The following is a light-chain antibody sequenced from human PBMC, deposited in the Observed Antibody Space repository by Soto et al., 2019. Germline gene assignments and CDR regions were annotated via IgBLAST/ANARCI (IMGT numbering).Light chain of an antibody. CDR2: GAS. J-gene: IGKJ1*01. Sequence: EIVLTQSPGTLSLSPGERAALSCRTSQSVSSNYSASYQHIPGPAPRLLIYGASNRATGIPDRFSGSESGTDYTLTISRLEPEDFAVYYCHQYGSSPATFGQGTKVEI. CDR3: HQYGSSPAT. CDR1: QSVSSNY. V-gene: IGKV3-20*01.